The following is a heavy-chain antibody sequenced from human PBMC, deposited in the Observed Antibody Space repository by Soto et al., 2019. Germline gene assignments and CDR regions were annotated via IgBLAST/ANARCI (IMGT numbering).Heavy chain of an antibody. D-gene: IGHD1-1*01. CDR2: VGFDGGNK. CDR3: ARAPPSVFTRYPFYTMDV. V-gene: IGHV3-33*01. CDR1: GFTFSDHA. J-gene: IGHJ6*01. Sequence: QVQLVASGGGVVQPGTSLRLSCAASGFTFSDHAMHWVRQAPGKGLEWVAVVGFDGGNKFYTDSVKGRFTISRDNSKNPPFSQIYGLKVLGHGGFFCARAPPSVFTRYPFYTMDVWGPGNPVTVSS.